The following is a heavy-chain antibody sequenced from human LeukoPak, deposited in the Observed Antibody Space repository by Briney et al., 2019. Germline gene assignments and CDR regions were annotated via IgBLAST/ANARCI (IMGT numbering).Heavy chain of an antibody. D-gene: IGHD6-13*01. Sequence: GRSLRLSCAASGFTFSSYGIHWVRQAPGKGLEWVAVISYDGSNKYYADSVKGRFTVSRDNSKNTLYLHLNSLRADDTAVYYCAKDRDSGSWYYYYGMDVWGQGATVTVSS. V-gene: IGHV3-30*18. CDR1: GFTFSSYG. J-gene: IGHJ6*02. CDR3: AKDRDSGSWYYYYGMDV. CDR2: ISYDGSNK.